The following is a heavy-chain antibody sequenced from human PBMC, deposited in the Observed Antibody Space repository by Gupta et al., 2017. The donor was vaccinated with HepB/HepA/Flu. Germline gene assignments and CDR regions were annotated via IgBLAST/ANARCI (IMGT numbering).Heavy chain of an antibody. D-gene: IGHD5-18*01. CDR2: VYYSGRT. Sequence: HLHLQESGPALVQPSETLSPTCTVPDASLSSTTHYWAWIRQRPGKGLEWIVSVYYSGRTHYNPSLKSRVIISVDTSNNHFSLKLSSVIAADTAVYYCARLDTSMFFYYGMDVWGEGTTVTVPS. CDR1: DASLSSTTHY. V-gene: IGHV4-39*02. J-gene: IGHJ6*04. CDR3: ARLDTSMFFYYGMDV.